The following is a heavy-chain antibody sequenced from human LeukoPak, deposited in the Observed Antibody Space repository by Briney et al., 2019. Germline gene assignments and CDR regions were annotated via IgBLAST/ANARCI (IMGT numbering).Heavy chain of an antibody. Sequence: GGSLKISCKGSGYIFTSYWIGWVRQMPGKGLEWMGIIYPGDSDTRYSPSFQGQVTISADKSISTAYLQWSSLKASDTAMYYCARLPRYDILTGYYLSPPDYWGQGTLVTVSS. D-gene: IGHD3-9*01. CDR3: ARLPRYDILTGYYLSPPDY. V-gene: IGHV5-51*01. CDR1: GYIFTSYW. J-gene: IGHJ4*02. CDR2: IYPGDSDT.